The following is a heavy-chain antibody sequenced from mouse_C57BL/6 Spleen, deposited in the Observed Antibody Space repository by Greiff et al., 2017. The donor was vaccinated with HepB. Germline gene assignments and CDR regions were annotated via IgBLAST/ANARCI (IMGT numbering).Heavy chain of an antibody. CDR3: ARNYYDYDVGAMDY. D-gene: IGHD2-4*01. Sequence: EVHLVESGPVLVKPGASVKMSCKASGYTFTDYYMNWVKQSHGKSLEWIGVINPYNGGTSYNQKFKGKATLTVDKSSSTAYMELNSLTSEDSAVYYCARNYYDYDVGAMDYWGQGTSVTVSS. J-gene: IGHJ4*01. V-gene: IGHV1-19*01. CDR1: GYTFTDYY. CDR2: INPYNGGT.